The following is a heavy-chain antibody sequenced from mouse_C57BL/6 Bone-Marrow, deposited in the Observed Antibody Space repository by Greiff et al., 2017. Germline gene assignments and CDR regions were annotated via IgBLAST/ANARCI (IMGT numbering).Heavy chain of an antibody. Sequence: VQLQQPGAELVMPGASVKLSCKASGYTFTSYWMHWVKQRPGQGLEWIGEIDPSDSYTNYNQKFKGKSTLTVDNSSSTAYMQLSSLTSEDSAVYYCASHSYYYAMDYWGQGTSVTVSS. V-gene: IGHV1-69*01. J-gene: IGHJ4*01. CDR2: IDPSDSYT. CDR3: ASHSYYYAMDY. CDR1: GYTFTSYW.